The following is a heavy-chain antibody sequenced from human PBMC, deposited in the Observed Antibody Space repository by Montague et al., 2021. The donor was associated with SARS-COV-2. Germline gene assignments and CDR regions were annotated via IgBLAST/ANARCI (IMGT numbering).Heavy chain of an antibody. V-gene: IGHV4-34*01. CDR3: ARSQVTISGVLIFIPAAGHLDV. CDR1: SGSFSDYY. D-gene: IGHD3-3*01. CDR2: INHTGSA. Sequence: SETLSLTCAVYSGSFSDYYWTWIRQSPGKGLEWIGEINHTGSATYNPSLKGRATLSRDTSKNQFSLKLQSVTPADTAVYYCARSQVTISGVLIFIPAAGHLDVWGQGTSVTVSS. J-gene: IGHJ3*01.